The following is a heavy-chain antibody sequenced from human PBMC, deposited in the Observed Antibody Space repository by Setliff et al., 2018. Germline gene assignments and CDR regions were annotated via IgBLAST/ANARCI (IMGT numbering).Heavy chain of an antibody. CDR3: ARADSDSYYPYYFDF. Sequence: GGSLRLSCAVSGFTFSSYAMSWVRQAPGKGLQWVSSVSGSGMTRDYTDSVKGRFTVSRDSSQNKIHLQMDSLRAEDTGKYFCARADSDSYYPYYFDFWGQGVLVTVSS. D-gene: IGHD3-22*01. CDR2: VSGSGMTR. CDR1: GFTFSSYA. V-gene: IGHV3-23*01. J-gene: IGHJ4*02.